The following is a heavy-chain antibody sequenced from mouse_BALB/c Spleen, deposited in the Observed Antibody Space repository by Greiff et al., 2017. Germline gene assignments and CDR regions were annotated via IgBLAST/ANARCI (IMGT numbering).Heavy chain of an antibody. CDR3: ARGRRFYAMDY. CDR2: ISSGGST. V-gene: IGHV5-6-5*01. J-gene: IGHJ4*01. Sequence: EVQGVESGGGLVKPGGSLKLSCAASGFTFSSYAMSWVRQTPEKRLEWVASISSGGSTYYPDSVKGRFTTSRDNARNILYLQMSSLRSEDTAMYYCARGRRFYAMDYWGQGTSVTVSS. CDR1: GFTFSSYA.